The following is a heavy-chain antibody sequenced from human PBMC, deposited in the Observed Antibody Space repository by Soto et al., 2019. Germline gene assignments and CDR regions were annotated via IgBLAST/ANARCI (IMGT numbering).Heavy chain of an antibody. CDR1: GFTFSSST. CDR3: ARDIGGMSAV. D-gene: IGHD3-10*01. Sequence: GSLRLSCTGSGFTFSSSTMTWVRQGPGKGLEWVSSISSSSSYIYFADSLKGRFTISRDNAKNSLYLQTNSLRAEDTAVYYCARDIGGMSAVWGQGTQVTVSS. J-gene: IGHJ4*02. V-gene: IGHV3-21*06. CDR2: ISSSSSYI.